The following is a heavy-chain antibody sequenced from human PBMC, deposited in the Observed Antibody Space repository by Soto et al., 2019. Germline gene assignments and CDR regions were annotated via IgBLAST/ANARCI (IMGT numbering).Heavy chain of an antibody. Sequence: GGSLRLSCAASGFTFSSYEMNWVRQAPGKGLEWVSYISSSGSTIYYAGSVKGRFTISRDNAKNSLYLQMNSLRAEDTAVYYCARSDAAAPEYFQHWGQGTLVTVSS. J-gene: IGHJ1*01. CDR1: GFTFSSYE. V-gene: IGHV3-48*03. CDR2: ISSSGSTI. CDR3: ARSDAAAPEYFQH. D-gene: IGHD6-25*01.